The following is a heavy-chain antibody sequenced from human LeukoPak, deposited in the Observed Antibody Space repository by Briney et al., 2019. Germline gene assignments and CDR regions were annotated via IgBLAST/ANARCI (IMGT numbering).Heavy chain of an antibody. CDR1: GGFISSYY. V-gene: IGHV4-59*01. J-gene: IGHJ4*02. CDR2: IYYSGST. Sequence: PSETLSLTCTVSGGFISSYYWSWVRQPPGKGLEWIGYIYYSGSTNYNPSLKGRVTISVDTSKNQFSLKLSLVTAADTAVYYCARDDGDYYFDYWGQGTLVTVLS. CDR3: ARDDGDYYFDY. D-gene: IGHD4-17*01.